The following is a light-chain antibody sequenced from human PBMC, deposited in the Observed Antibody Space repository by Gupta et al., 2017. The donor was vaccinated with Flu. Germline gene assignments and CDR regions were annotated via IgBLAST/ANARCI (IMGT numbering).Light chain of an antibody. Sequence: DIQVTLSPSSLSASVGDRVTITCPASQDISNYLNWYQQKPGKAPKLLIYDASNLETGVPYRFSGSGSGTDFTFTISSLQPEDIATYYCQQYDNLPRAFGGGTKVEI. CDR1: QDISNY. V-gene: IGKV1-33*01. J-gene: IGKJ4*01. CDR3: QQYDNLPRA. CDR2: DAS.